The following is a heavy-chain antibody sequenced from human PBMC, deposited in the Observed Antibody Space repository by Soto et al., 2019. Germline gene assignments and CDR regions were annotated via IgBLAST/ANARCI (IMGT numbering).Heavy chain of an antibody. CDR1: GFTFSSYG. D-gene: IGHD6-19*01. CDR3: AREEYSSGTAYLQH. J-gene: IGHJ1*01. CDR2: IWYDGRNE. Sequence: QVQLVESGGGVVQPGRSLRLSCAASGFTFSSYGMHWVRQAPGKGLEWVALIWYDGRNEYYVDSVKGRFTISRDNAKNTLFLQMNSLRAEDTAMYYCAREEYSSGTAYLQHWGQGTLVTVSS. V-gene: IGHV3-33*01.